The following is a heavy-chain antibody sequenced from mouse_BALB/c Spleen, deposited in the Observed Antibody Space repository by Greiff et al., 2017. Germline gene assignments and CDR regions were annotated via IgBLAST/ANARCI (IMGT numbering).Heavy chain of an antibody. D-gene: IGHD4-1*01. CDR3: ARDQRELGPDYFDY. J-gene: IGHJ2*01. CDR2: IWAGGST. Sequence: VMLVESGPGLVAPSQSLSITCTVSGFSLTSYGVHWVRQPPGKGLEWLGVIWAGGSTNYNSALMSRLSISKDNSKSQVFLKMNSLQTDDTAMYYCARDQRELGPDYFDYWGQGTTLTVSS. CDR1: GFSLTSYG. V-gene: IGHV2-9*02.